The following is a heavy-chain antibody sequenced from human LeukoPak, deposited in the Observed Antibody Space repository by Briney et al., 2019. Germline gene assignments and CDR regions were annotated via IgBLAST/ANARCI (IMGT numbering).Heavy chain of an antibody. CDR1: GGSISSSSYY. V-gene: IGHV4-39*07. D-gene: IGHD6-6*01. Sequence: SETLPLTCTVSGGSISSSSYYWGWIRQPPGKGLEWIGSIYYSGSTYYNPSLKSRVTISVDTSKNQFSLRLSPVTAADTAVYYCARDWGVSARPGYMDVWGKGTTVTVSS. CDR3: ARDWGVSARPGYMDV. CDR2: IYYSGST. J-gene: IGHJ6*03.